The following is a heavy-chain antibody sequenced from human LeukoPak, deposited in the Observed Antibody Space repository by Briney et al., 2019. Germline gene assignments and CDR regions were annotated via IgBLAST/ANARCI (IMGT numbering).Heavy chain of an antibody. V-gene: IGHV3-23*01. CDR2: ISGSGGST. CDR1: GFTFSSYA. Sequence: GGSLRLSCAASGFTFSSYAMSWVRQAPGKGLEWVSAISGSGGSTYCADSVKGRFTISRDNSKNTLYLQMNSLRAEDTAVYYCAKDRGIAVATTYFDYWGQGTLVTVSS. J-gene: IGHJ4*02. CDR3: AKDRGIAVATTYFDY. D-gene: IGHD6-19*01.